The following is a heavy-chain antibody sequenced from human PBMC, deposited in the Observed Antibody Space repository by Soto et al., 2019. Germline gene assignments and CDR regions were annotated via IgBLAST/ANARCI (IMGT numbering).Heavy chain of an antibody. D-gene: IGHD2-21*02. Sequence: GGSLRLSCAASGFTFISYGIHFFRQAPGKGLEWVAVISYDGSNKYYADSVKGRFTISRDNSKNTLYLQMNSLRAEDTAVYYCAKDSGVVTLDYWGQGTLVTVSS. CDR1: GFTFISYG. CDR3: AKDSGVVTLDY. V-gene: IGHV3-30*18. J-gene: IGHJ4*02. CDR2: ISYDGSNK.